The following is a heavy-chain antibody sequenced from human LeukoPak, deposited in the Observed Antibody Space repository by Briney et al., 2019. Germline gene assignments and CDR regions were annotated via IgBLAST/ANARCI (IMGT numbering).Heavy chain of an antibody. V-gene: IGHV4-34*01. CDR2: MNHSGST. CDR1: GDSFSGYY. J-gene: IGHJ4*02. Sequence: SETLSLTCAVYGDSFSGYYWSSVRQPPGKGLEWIGEMNHSGSTNYDPCHKSRVTISVDTSKHHVALKLSSVTAADTAVYYCARVVGATKSFDYWGQGTLVTVSS. D-gene: IGHD1-26*01. CDR3: ARVVGATKSFDY.